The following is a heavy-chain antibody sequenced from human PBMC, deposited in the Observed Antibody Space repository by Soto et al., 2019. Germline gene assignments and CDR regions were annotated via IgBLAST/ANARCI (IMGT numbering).Heavy chain of an antibody. D-gene: IGHD4-4*01. CDR2: INHRGST. CDR3: ARTLGPQVTGDVDSDYRWTIDR. CDR1: GDSFIGHY. V-gene: IGHV4-34*01. J-gene: IGHJ4*02. Sequence: ASETLSLTCAVYGDSFIGHYWTWIRQPPWKGLEWIGEINHRGSTNYNPSLTTRVTISEDTSKNQFSLRLNSVTAADTGVYFCARTLGPQVTGDVDSDYRWTIDRWGQGTLVTVSS.